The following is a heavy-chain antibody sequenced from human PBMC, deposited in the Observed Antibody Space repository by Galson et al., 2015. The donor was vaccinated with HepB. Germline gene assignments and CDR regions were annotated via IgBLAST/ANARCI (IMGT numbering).Heavy chain of an antibody. CDR3: ATGTKGGYYDSSGYLLYGFL. V-gene: IGHV1-24*01. CDR2: FDPEDGET. CDR1: GYTLTELS. Sequence: SVKVSCKVSGYTLTELSMHWVRQAPGKGLEWMGGFDPEDGETIYAQKFQGRVTMTEDTSTDTAYMELSSLRSEDTAVYYCATGTKGGYYDSSGYLLYGFLWGRGTLVTVSS. D-gene: IGHD3-22*01. J-gene: IGHJ2*01.